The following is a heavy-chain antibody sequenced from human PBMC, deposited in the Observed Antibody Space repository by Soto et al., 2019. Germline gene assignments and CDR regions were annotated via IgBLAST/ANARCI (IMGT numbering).Heavy chain of an antibody. D-gene: IGHD6-13*01. V-gene: IGHV1-46*01. CDR1: GYTFTSYY. CDR2: INPSGGST. Sequence: QVQLVQSGAEVKKPGASVKVSCKASGYTFTSYYMHWVRQAPGQGLEWMGIINPSGGSTSYAQKFHGRVTMTRDPSTSTVYMELSRLRSEDTAVYYCALSSSWYSKYGMDVWGQGTTVTVSS. J-gene: IGHJ6*02. CDR3: ALSSSWYSKYGMDV.